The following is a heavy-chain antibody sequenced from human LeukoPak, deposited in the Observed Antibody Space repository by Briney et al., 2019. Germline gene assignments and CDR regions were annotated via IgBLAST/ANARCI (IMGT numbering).Heavy chain of an antibody. CDR3: ARGRSPPWEGHFDY. Sequence: PSETLSLTCTVSGGSISSSSYYWGWIRQPPGKGLEWIGSIYYSGSTYYNPSLKSRVTISVDTSKNQFSLKLSSVTAADTAVYYCARGRSPPWEGHFDYWGQGTLVTVSS. CDR1: GGSISSSSYY. V-gene: IGHV4-39*01. CDR2: IYYSGST. J-gene: IGHJ4*02. D-gene: IGHD1-26*01.